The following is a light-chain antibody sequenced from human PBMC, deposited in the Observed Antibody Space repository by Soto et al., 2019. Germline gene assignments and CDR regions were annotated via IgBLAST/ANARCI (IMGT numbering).Light chain of an antibody. CDR2: AAS. Sequence: EILLTQSPSTLSLSPGEGVTLSCRASQSVTVNSLAWYQQKPGQAPRLLIYAASTRAAAVPDRFTGSGSGTDYALTISRREPEDFVVYYCQQYGDSPLTSGPGTKVDIK. V-gene: IGKV3-20*01. CDR3: QQYGDSPLT. CDR1: QSVTVNS. J-gene: IGKJ3*01.